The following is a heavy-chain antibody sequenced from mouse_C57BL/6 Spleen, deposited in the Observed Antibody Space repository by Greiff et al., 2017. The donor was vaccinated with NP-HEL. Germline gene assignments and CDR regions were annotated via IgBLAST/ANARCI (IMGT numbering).Heavy chain of an antibody. CDR2: IRLKSDNYAT. V-gene: IGHV6-3*01. D-gene: IGHD1-1*01. J-gene: IGHJ3*01. CDR3: TELYYYGSSSRFAY. Sequence: EVKVVESGGGLVQPGGSMKLSCVASGFTFSNYWMNWVRQSPEKGLEWVAQIRLKSDNYATHYAESVKGRFTISRDDSKSSVYLQMNNLRAEDTGIYYCTELYYYGSSSRFAYWGQGTLVTVSA. CDR1: GFTFSNYW.